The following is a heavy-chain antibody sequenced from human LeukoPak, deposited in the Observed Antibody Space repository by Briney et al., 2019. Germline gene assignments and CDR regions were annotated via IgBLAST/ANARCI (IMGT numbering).Heavy chain of an antibody. D-gene: IGHD2-15*01. Sequence: GGSLRLSCAASGFTFSGSVMPWVRQASGKGLERVGRIRSKANNYATAYVASVKGRFTISRDDAKKTACMQMNSLKTEDTAVYYCTSNCCSGGSCYLYWGQGTLVTVSS. CDR2: IRSKANNYAT. V-gene: IGHV3-73*01. J-gene: IGHJ4*02. CDR1: GFTFSGSV. CDR3: TSNCCSGGSCYLY.